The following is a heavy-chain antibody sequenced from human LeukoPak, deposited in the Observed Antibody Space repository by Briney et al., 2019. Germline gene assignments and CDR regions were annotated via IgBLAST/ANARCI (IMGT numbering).Heavy chain of an antibody. D-gene: IGHD6-19*01. CDR2: ISYSGST. V-gene: IGHV4-59*01. J-gene: IGHJ4*02. CDR1: GGSISGYY. CDR3: ARAAVTGTPLSFDY. Sequence: SETLSLTCTVSGGSISGYYWIWIRQPPGKGLGWIGYISYSGSTNYNPSLKSRVTMSVDTSKNQFSLRLSSMTAADTAVYYCARAAVTGTPLSFDYWGQGTLVTVSS.